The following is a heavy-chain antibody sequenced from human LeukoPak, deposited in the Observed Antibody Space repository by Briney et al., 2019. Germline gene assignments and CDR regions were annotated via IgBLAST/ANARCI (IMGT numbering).Heavy chain of an antibody. CDR2: ISSSSSYI. CDR1: GFTFSSYS. V-gene: IGHV3-21*01. CDR3: ARVYSGSYSGSSDY. Sequence: GGSLRLSCAASGFTFSSYSMNWVRQAPGKGLEWDSSISSSSSYIYYADSVKGRFTISRDNAKNSLYLQMNSLRAEDTAVYYCARVYSGSYSGSSDYWGQGTLVTVSS. J-gene: IGHJ4*02. D-gene: IGHD1-26*01.